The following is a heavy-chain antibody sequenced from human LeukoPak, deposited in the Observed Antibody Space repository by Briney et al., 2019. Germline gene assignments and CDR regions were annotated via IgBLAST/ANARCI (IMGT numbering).Heavy chain of an antibody. D-gene: IGHD6-13*01. CDR2: IYHSGST. CDR3: ARIPAAGENWFDP. CDR1: W. Sequence: WIGWVRQPPGKGLEWIGEIYHSGSTNYNPSLKSRVTISVDKSKNQFSLKLSSVTAADTAVYYCARIPAAGENWFDPWGQGTLVTVSS. V-gene: IGHV4-4*02. J-gene: IGHJ5*02.